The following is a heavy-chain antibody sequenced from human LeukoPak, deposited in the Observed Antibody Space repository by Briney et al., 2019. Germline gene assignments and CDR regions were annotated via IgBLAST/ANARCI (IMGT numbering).Heavy chain of an antibody. V-gene: IGHV4-34*01. CDR2: INHSGST. Sequence: MPSETLSLTCAVYGGSFSGYYWSWIRQPPGKGLEWIGEINHSGSTNYNPPLKSRVTISVDTSKNQFSLKLSSVTAADTAVYYCARAKGYCSGGSCNNWFDPWGQGTLVTVSS. D-gene: IGHD2-15*01. J-gene: IGHJ5*02. CDR3: ARAKGYCSGGSCNNWFDP. CDR1: GGSFSGYY.